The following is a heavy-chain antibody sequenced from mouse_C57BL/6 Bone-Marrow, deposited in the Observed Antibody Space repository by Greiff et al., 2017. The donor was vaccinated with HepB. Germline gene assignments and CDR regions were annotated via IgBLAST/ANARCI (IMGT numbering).Heavy chain of an antibody. CDR2: ISNGGGST. CDR3: AREYYGPRGGYFDV. D-gene: IGHD1-1*01. CDR1: GFTFSDYY. Sequence: EVQVVESGGGLVQPGGSLKLSCAASGFTFSDYYMYWVRQTPEKRLEWVAYISNGGGSTYYPDTVKGRFTISRDNAKNTLYLQMSRLKSEDTAMYYCAREYYGPRGGYFDVWGTGTTVTVSS. J-gene: IGHJ1*03. V-gene: IGHV5-12*01.